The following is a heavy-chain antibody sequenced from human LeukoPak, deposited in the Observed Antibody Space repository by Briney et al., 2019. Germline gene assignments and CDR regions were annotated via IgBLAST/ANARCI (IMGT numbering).Heavy chain of an antibody. CDR3: VREGEGPLSKDFDY. CDR2: INPNSGAT. J-gene: IGHJ4*02. D-gene: IGHD2/OR15-2a*01. CDR1: GYTFTGYY. Sequence: GASVKVSCKASGYTFTGYYMHWVRQAPGQGLEWMGWINPNSGATNYAQNFQGRVTMTRDTSITTAYMELTRLTSDDTAVYYCVREGEGPLSKDFDYWGQGTLVTVSS. V-gene: IGHV1-2*02.